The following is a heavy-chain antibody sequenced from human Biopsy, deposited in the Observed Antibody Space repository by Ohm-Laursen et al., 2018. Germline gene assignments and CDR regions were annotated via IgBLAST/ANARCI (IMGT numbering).Heavy chain of an antibody. Sequence: SETLSLTCAVYGGSFNGYFWSWIRQPPGKGLEWIGDITQSGSTNYSPSHKSRVTISVDTAKKQFSLSLRSVTAADTAVYYCARGGGLLHGNNWFDPWSQGTPVTVSP. V-gene: IGHV4-34*01. CDR3: ARGGGLLHGNNWFDP. CDR1: GGSFNGYF. CDR2: ITQSGST. J-gene: IGHJ5*02. D-gene: IGHD2-15*01.